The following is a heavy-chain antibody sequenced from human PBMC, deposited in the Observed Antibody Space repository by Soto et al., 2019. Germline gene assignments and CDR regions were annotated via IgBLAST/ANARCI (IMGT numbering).Heavy chain of an antibody. CDR1: GLTFDDYA. Sequence: EVQLVESGGGLVQSGRSVRLSCAASGLTFDDYAMHWVRQAPGKGLEWVSGISWNSGSIGYADSVKGRFTISRDNAKNSLYLQMNSLRAEDTALYYCAKDKLDIVVVVAANWVSGGFDYWGQGTLVTVSS. J-gene: IGHJ4*02. D-gene: IGHD2-15*01. V-gene: IGHV3-9*01. CDR2: ISWNSGSI. CDR3: AKDKLDIVVVVAANWVSGGFDY.